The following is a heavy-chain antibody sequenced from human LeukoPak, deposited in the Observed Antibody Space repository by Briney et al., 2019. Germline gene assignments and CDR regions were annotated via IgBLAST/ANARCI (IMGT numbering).Heavy chain of an antibody. CDR2: ISYDGSNK. CDR1: GFTFSSYG. CDR3: AEPPARRYYDSRGYPARGAFDI. Sequence: GRSLRLSCAASGFTFSSYGMHWVRQAPGKGLEWVAVISYDGSNKYYADSVKGRFTISRDNSKNTLYLQMNSLRAEDTAVYYCAEPPARRYYDSRGYPARGAFDIWGQGTMVTVSS. V-gene: IGHV3-30*18. D-gene: IGHD3-22*01. J-gene: IGHJ3*02.